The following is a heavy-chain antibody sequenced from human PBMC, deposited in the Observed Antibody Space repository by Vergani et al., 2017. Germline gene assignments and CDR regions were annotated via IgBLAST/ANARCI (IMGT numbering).Heavy chain of an antibody. V-gene: IGHV3-43*01. CDR1: GFPFDDYT. Sequence: EVQLVESGGVVVQPGGSLTLSCAASGFPFDDYTMHWVRHAPGKGLEWVSLISWYVASTYYADSMKGRFTISRDNSKNSLYLQMNSLRTEDTALYYCAKDILGEQVVGAFDYWGQGTLVTVSS. CDR3: AKDILGEQVVGAFDY. J-gene: IGHJ4*02. D-gene: IGHD6-6*01. CDR2: ISWYVAST.